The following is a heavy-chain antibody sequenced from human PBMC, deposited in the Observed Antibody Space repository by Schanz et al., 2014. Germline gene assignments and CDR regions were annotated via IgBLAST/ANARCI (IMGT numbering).Heavy chain of an antibody. V-gene: IGHV1-18*01. CDR1: GYTFTTYA. Sequence: QVQLVQSGAEVKKPGASVRVSCKASGYTFTTYAMTWVRQAPGQGLEWVGWISVYTGNTKYGQKVQGRVTMTADASTNTAYMELRSLRSDDAAVYYCAKAEYEMLTDSESSLDPWGQGTLVTVSS. CDR3: AKAEYEMLTDSESSLDP. CDR2: ISVYTGNT. J-gene: IGHJ5*02. D-gene: IGHD3-9*01.